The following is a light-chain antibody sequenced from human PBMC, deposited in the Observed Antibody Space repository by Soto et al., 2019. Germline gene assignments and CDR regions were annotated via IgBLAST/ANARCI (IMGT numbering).Light chain of an antibody. V-gene: IGKV1-5*01. CDR1: QSISSW. Sequence: DIQMTQSPSTLSASVGDRVPITYRASQSISSWLAWYQQKPGKAPKFLIYDASALQRGVPSMFSGSGSGTKSTRTIASLQPDDVATYYCQQYETFSGTFGPGTKVDIK. J-gene: IGKJ1*01. CDR3: QQYETFSGT. CDR2: DAS.